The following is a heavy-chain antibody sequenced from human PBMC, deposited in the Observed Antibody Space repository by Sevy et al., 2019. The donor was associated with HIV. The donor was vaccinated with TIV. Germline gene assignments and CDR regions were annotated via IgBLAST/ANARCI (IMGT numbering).Heavy chain of an antibody. Sequence: GGSLRLSCAASGFTFSKYSMGWIRQTPGKGLEWVSTFSFGCGKINYADSVKGRFTISRDDSRNTFYLQMNSLRAEDTAIYYCAREGCTKPHDYWGQGTVVTV. V-gene: IGHV3-23*01. CDR3: AREGCTKPHDY. CDR1: GFTFSKYS. D-gene: IGHD2-8*01. CDR2: FSFGCGKI. J-gene: IGHJ4*02.